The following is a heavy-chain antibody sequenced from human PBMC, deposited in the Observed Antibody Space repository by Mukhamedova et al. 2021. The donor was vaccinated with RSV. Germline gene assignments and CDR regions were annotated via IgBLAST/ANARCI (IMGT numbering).Heavy chain of an antibody. J-gene: IGHJ4*02. V-gene: IGHV4-61*02. CDR3: AREPNFDY. CDR2: IFTSGGT. Sequence: GRIFTSGGTNYNPSLKSRVTISGDRSKNQFSLRLSSVTAADTAVYYCAREPNFDYWGQGTVVTVSS.